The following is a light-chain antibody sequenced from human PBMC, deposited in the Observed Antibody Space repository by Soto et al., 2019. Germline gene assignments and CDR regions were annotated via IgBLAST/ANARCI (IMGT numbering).Light chain of an antibody. CDR3: QQRTNWQST. V-gene: IGKV3D-11*02. Sequence: EIVLTQSPATLSLSPGESATLSCRASQSLSRYLAWYQQKPGQAPSLLIYDASNRATGIPARFSGSGSGTDFTLTISSLEPEDFAVYYCQQRTNWQSTFGGGTKVEIK. CDR2: DAS. J-gene: IGKJ4*01. CDR1: QSLSRY.